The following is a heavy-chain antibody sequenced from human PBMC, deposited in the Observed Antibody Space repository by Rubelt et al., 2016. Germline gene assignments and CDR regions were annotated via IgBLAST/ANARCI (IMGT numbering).Heavy chain of an antibody. V-gene: IGHV1-18*01. Sequence: QVQLVQSGAEVKKPGASVKVSCKTSGYTFTSYGISWVRQAPGQGLEWMGWISAYKGNPNYAQKLQGRVTMTTDTSTGTASMELRGLRSDDTAVYYCVGGERADYWGQGTLVTVSS. J-gene: IGHJ4*02. D-gene: IGHD3-10*01. CDR3: VGGERADY. CDR2: ISAYKGNP. CDR1: GYTFTSYG.